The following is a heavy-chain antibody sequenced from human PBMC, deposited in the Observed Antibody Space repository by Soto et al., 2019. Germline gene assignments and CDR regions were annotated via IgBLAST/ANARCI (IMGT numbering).Heavy chain of an antibody. Sequence: PSETLSLTCTVSGASISSYYWSWIRQPPGKGLEWIGYIYYSGSTNYNPSLKSRVTRSVDTSKTQFSLRVRSVTAADTAVYYCARLRTVAGSDDWFDPWGQGTLVTVSS. CDR2: IYYSGST. CDR3: ARLRTVAGSDDWFDP. V-gene: IGHV4-59*08. J-gene: IGHJ5*02. CDR1: GASISSYY. D-gene: IGHD6-19*01.